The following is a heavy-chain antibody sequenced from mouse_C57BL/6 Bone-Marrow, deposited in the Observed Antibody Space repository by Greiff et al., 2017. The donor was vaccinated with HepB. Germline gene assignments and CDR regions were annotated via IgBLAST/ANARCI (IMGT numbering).Heavy chain of an antibody. Sequence: QVQLQQPGAELVRPGSSVKLSCKASGYTFTSYWMDWVKQRPGQGLEWIGNIYPSDSETHYNQKFKDKATLTVDKSSSTAYMQLSSLTSEDSAVYYCARSPYYGKGVFAYWGQGTLVTVSA. J-gene: IGHJ3*01. CDR2: IYPSDSET. CDR3: ARSPYYGKGVFAY. D-gene: IGHD2-10*01. V-gene: IGHV1-61*01. CDR1: GYTFTSYW.